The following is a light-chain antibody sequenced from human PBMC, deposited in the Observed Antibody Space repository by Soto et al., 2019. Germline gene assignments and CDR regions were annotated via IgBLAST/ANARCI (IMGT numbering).Light chain of an antibody. J-gene: IGKJ1*01. Sequence: EIVLTQSPATLSLPPGEIATLYCSASQSVSSYLAWYQQKPGQAPRLLIYGASSRATGIPDRFSGSGSGTDFTLTISRLEPEDFAVYYCQQYGSSPWWTFGQGTKV. V-gene: IGKV3-20*01. CDR1: QSVSSY. CDR2: GAS. CDR3: QQYGSSPWWT.